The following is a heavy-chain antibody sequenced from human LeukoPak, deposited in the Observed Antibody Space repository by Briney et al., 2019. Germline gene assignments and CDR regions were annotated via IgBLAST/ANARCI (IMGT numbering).Heavy chain of an antibody. CDR3: ANQGYDSSGYYLGY. Sequence: GGSLRLSCAASGFTFSSYGMHWVRQAPGKGLEWVAVISYDGSNKYYADSVKGRFTISRDNSKNTLYLQMNSLRAEDTAVYYCANQGYDSSGYYLGYWGQGTLVTVSS. V-gene: IGHV3-30*18. D-gene: IGHD3-22*01. CDR1: GFTFSSYG. CDR2: ISYDGSNK. J-gene: IGHJ4*02.